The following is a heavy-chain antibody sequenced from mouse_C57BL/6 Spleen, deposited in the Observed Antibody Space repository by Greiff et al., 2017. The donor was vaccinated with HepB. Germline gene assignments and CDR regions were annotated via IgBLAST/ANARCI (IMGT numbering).Heavy chain of an antibody. Sequence: EVKLVESGGGLVKPGGSLKLSCAASGFTFSDYGMHWVRQAPEKGLEWVAYISSGSSTIYYADTVKGRFTISRDNAKNTLFLPMTSLRSEDTAMYYCARPYGSSPYYFDYWGQGTTLTVSS. D-gene: IGHD1-1*01. CDR2: ISSGSSTI. V-gene: IGHV5-17*01. J-gene: IGHJ2*01. CDR3: ARPYGSSPYYFDY. CDR1: GFTFSDYG.